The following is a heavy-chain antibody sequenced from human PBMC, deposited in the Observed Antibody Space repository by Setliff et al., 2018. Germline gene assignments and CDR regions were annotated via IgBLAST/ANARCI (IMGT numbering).Heavy chain of an antibody. Sequence: GGSLRLSCATSGFTFSTSAMHWLRQSPDNRLEWLAYIHYGGGHIQYADSVKGRFTVSRDNAMDTLFLQMNSLRAEDTAVYYCAKDRTPCRSGGSCYSSPFDYWGQGTLVTVSS. CDR1: GFTFSTSA. V-gene: IGHV3-30*02. D-gene: IGHD2-15*01. J-gene: IGHJ4*02. CDR3: AKDRTPCRSGGSCYSSPFDY. CDR2: IHYGGGHI.